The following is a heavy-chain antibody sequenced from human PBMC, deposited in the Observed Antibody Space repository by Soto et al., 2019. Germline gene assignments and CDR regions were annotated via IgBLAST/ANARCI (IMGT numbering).Heavy chain of an antibody. CDR3: ARDVVYGSGSCAV. CDR1: GFTFNSYW. D-gene: IGHD3-10*01. CDR2: INDDGTTT. V-gene: IGHV3-74*01. J-gene: IGHJ1*01. Sequence: EVQLVESGGGLVQPGGSLRLSCAASGFTFNSYWLHWVRQAPGKGLVWVSRINDDGTTTIYADAVKGRFSISRDNARNKVYLQMNSLRAEDTAVYYCARDVVYGSGSCAVWGQGTLVTVSS.